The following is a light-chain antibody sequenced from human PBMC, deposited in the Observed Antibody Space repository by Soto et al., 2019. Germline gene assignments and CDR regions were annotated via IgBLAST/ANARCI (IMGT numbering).Light chain of an antibody. CDR2: RNN. CDR1: SSNIGSNF. Sequence: QSVLTQPPSASGTPGQRVTFSCSGSSSNIGSNFVYWYQQLPGTAPKLLIYRNNQRPSGVPDRFSGSKSGTSASLAISGLRSEDEADYYCAAWDVRLTSYVFGTGTQLTVL. CDR3: AAWDVRLTSYV. V-gene: IGLV1-47*01. J-gene: IGLJ1*01.